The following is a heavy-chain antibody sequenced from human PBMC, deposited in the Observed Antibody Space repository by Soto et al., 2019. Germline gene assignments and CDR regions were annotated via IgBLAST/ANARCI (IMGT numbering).Heavy chain of an antibody. D-gene: IGHD2-8*02. CDR2: IYHSGST. CDR3: ARGASGGQGSYFDY. CDR1: GGSISSGGYS. J-gene: IGHJ4*02. Sequence: KSSETLSLTCAVSGGSISSGGYSWSWIRQPPGKGLEWIGYIYHSGSTYYNPSLKSRVTISVDRSKNQFSLKLSSVTAADTAVYYCARGASGGQGSYFDYWGQGTLVTVSS. V-gene: IGHV4-30-2*01.